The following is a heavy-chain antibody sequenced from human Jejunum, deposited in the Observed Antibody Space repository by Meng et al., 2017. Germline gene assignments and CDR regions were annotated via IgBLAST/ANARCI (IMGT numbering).Heavy chain of an antibody. CDR2: IKGDESNT. CDR3: VRGQGSGWFAH. D-gene: IGHD6-19*01. Sequence: EVQLVESGGDLVQPGGSLRLSCAASGFTFSTYYMHWVRQAPGKGLEWVANIKGDESNTNYADSVKGRFTISRDNSKNTAYLHVNSLRVEDTAVYYCVRGQGSGWFAHWGQGTLVTVSS. J-gene: IGHJ5*02. V-gene: IGHV3-74*01. CDR1: GFTFSTYY.